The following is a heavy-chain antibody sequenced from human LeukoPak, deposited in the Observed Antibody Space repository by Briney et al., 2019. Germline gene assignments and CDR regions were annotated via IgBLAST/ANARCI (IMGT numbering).Heavy chain of an antibody. CDR3: ARDPEHSSSWTYYYYYYYMDV. CDR2: ISSSSSYI. D-gene: IGHD6-13*01. J-gene: IGHJ6*03. CDR1: GFTFSSYS. V-gene: IGHV3-21*04. Sequence: GGSLRLSCAASGFTFSSYSMNWVRQAPGKGLEWVSSISSSSSYIYYADSVKGRFTISRDNAKNSLYLQMNSLRSDDTAVYYCARDPEHSSSWTYYYYYYYMDVWGKGTTVTISS.